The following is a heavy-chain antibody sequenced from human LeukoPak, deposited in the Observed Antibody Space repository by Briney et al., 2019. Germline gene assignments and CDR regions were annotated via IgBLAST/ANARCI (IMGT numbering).Heavy chain of an antibody. CDR3: ARRSSMVRSAGMDV. Sequence: SETLSLTCAVSGGSISSSNWWSWVRQPSGKGLEWIGEIYHSGSTNYNPSLKSRVTISVDKSKNQFSLKLSSVTAADTAVYYCARRSSMVRSAGMDVWGQGTTVTVSS. V-gene: IGHV4-4*02. CDR1: GGSISSSNW. J-gene: IGHJ6*02. CDR2: IYHSGST. D-gene: IGHD3-10*01.